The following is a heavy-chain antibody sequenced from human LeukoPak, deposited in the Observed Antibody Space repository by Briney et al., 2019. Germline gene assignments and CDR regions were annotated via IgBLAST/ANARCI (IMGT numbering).Heavy chain of an antibody. V-gene: IGHV4-4*07. CDR1: GGSISSYY. Sequence: PSETLSLTCTVSGGSISSYYWSWIRQPAGKGLEWIGRIYTSGSTNYNPSLKSRVTMSVDTSKNQFSLKLSSVTAADTAVYYCARDIAAAGAYYYYYMDVWGKGTTVTVCS. CDR3: ARDIAAAGAYYYYYMDV. D-gene: IGHD6-13*01. CDR2: IYTSGST. J-gene: IGHJ6*03.